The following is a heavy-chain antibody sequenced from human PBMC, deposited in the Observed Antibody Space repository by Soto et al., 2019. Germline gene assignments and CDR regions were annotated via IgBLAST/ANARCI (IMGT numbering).Heavy chain of an antibody. Sequence: SVKVSCKASGGTFSSYAISWVRQAPGQGLEWMGGIIPIFGTANYAQKFQGRVTITADKSTSTAYMELSSLRSEDTAVYYCARERAAAGTSWFDPWGQGTLVTVSS. CDR3: ARERAAAGTSWFDP. J-gene: IGHJ5*02. CDR1: GGTFSSYA. V-gene: IGHV1-69*06. CDR2: IIPIFGTA. D-gene: IGHD6-13*01.